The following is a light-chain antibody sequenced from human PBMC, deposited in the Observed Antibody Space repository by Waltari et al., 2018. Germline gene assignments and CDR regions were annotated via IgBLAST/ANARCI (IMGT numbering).Light chain of an antibody. CDR3: QQYSAWPLT. J-gene: IGKJ4*01. Sequence: EIVMTQSPATLSVSPGDRATLSCRASQTIRNTFLAWYQQKPGQAPSLLIHSVSTRASGIPARFSASGSGTEFTLTISSLQSEDFAVYYCQQYSAWPLTFGGGTKVEIK. CDR1: QTIRNT. V-gene: IGKV3-15*01. CDR2: SVS.